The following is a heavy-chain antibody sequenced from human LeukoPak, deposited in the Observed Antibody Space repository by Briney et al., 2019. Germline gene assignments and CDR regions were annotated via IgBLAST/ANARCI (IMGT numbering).Heavy chain of an antibody. CDR3: ARDLLGIYYYYYMDV. D-gene: IGHD7-27*01. CDR1: GGSISNYY. J-gene: IGHJ6*03. CDR2: IYTSGST. Sequence: SETLSLTCTVSGGSISNYYWSWIRQPAGKGLEWIGRIYTSGSTNYNPSLESRVTMSLDTSKNQFSLKLSSVTAADTAVYYCARDLLGIYYYYYMDVWGKGTTATVSS. V-gene: IGHV4-4*07.